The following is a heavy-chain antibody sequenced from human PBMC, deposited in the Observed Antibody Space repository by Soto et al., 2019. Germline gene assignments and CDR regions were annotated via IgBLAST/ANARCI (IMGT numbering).Heavy chain of an antibody. CDR3: ARGDTIFGVVIGGMDV. D-gene: IGHD3-3*01. CDR2: IYTSGST. V-gene: IGHV4-4*07. Sequence: PSEILSLTCTVSGVSISIYYWTWIRQPAGKGPEWIGRIYTSGSTNYNPSLKSRVTMSVDTSKNQFSLKLSSVTAADTAVYYCARGDTIFGVVIGGMDVWGQGTTVTVSS. J-gene: IGHJ6*02. CDR1: GVSISIYY.